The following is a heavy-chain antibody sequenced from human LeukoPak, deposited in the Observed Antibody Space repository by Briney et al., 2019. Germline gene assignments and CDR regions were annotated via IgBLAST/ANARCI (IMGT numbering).Heavy chain of an antibody. D-gene: IGHD3-10*01. J-gene: IGHJ4*02. CDR1: GGTFSSYA. CDR2: IIPILGIA. CDR3: ARDQGSAMVLAAIDY. Sequence: ASVKVSCKASGGTFSSYAISWVRQAPGQGLEWMGRIIPILGIANYAQKFQGRVTITADKSTSTAYMELSSLRSEDTAVYYCARDQGSAMVLAAIDYWGQGTLVTVSS. V-gene: IGHV1-69*04.